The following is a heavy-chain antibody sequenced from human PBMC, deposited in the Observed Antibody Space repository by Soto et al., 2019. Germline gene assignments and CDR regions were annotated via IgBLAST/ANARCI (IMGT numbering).Heavy chain of an antibody. Sequence: SETLSLTCTVSGGSISSGGYYWSWIRQHPGKGLEWIGYIYYSGSTYYNPSLKSRVTISVDTSKNQFSLKLSSVTAADTAVYYCASLIVATSSFDYWGQGTLVTVSS. CDR1: GGSISSGGYY. CDR2: IYYSGST. D-gene: IGHD5-12*01. CDR3: ASLIVATSSFDY. V-gene: IGHV4-31*03. J-gene: IGHJ4*02.